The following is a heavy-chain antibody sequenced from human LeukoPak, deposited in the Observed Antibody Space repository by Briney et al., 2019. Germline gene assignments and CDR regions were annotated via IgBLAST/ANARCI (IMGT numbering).Heavy chain of an antibody. Sequence: SETLSLTCAVYGGSFSGYYWSWIRQPPGKGLEWIGEINHSGSTNYNPSLKSRVTISVDTSKNQFSLKLSSVTAADTAVYYCARGRITMIYWGQGTLVTVSS. CDR1: GGSFSGYY. CDR2: INHSGST. CDR3: ARGRITMIY. J-gene: IGHJ4*02. V-gene: IGHV4-34*01. D-gene: IGHD3-22*01.